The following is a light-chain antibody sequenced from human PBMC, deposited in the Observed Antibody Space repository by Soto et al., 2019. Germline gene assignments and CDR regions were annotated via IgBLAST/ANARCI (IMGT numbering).Light chain of an antibody. CDR1: TGAVTSSHY. J-gene: IGLJ2*01. CDR3: LLSYSGGRKV. Sequence: QAVVTQEPSLTVSPGGTVTLTCGSGTGAVTSSHYPYWFQQRPGQAPRTLIYDTSNKHSWTPARFSGSLLGGKAALTLSGAQPEDEAEYYCLLSYSGGRKVFGGGSKLTVL. CDR2: DTS. V-gene: IGLV7-46*01.